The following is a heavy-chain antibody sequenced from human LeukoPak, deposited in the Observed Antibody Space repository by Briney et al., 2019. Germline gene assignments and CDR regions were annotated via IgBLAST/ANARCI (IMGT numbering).Heavy chain of an antibody. CDR2: ISAYNGNT. V-gene: IGHV1-18*01. Sequence: ASVKVSCKASGYTSTSYGISWVRQAPGQGLEWMGWISAYNGNTNYAQKLQGRVTMTTDTSTSTAYMELRSLRSDDTAVYYCARVEYCSSTSCYFDLWGRGTLVTVSS. J-gene: IGHJ2*01. CDR1: GYTSTSYG. CDR3: ARVEYCSSTSCYFDL. D-gene: IGHD2-2*01.